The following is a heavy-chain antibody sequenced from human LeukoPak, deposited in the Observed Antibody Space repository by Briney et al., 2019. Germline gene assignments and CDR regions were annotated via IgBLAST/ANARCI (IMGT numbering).Heavy chain of an antibody. J-gene: IGHJ4*02. CDR1: GFTFRNVA. CDR3: ARDHSYGYAYSFDF. D-gene: IGHD5-18*01. Sequence: GGSLRLSCATSGFTFRNVAMHWVRLAPGKGLHWVSFISYDGSRKYYADSVKGRFTISRDSSNSTVYLDMNSLGPEDTAVYFCARDHSYGYAYSFDFWGRGNLVTVSS. CDR2: ISYDGSRK. V-gene: IGHV3-30*02.